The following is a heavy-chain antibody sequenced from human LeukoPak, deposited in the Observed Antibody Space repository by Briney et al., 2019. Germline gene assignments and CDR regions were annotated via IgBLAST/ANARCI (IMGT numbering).Heavy chain of an antibody. CDR3: ARVGYGGYGR. V-gene: IGHV4-31*03. CDR1: GDSISSGGYY. CDR2: IYYSGST. J-gene: IGHJ4*02. Sequence: SETLSLTCTVSGDSISSGGYYWSWIRQHPGKGLEWIGYIYYSGSTHYNPSLKSRVTISVDTSKNQFSLKLSSVTAADTAVYYCARVGYGGYGRWGQGTLVTVSS. D-gene: IGHD5-12*01.